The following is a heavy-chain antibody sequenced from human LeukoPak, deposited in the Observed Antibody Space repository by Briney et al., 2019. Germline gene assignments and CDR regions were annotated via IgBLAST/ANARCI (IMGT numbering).Heavy chain of an antibody. V-gene: IGHV4-59*08. J-gene: IGHJ2*01. CDR2: IYYSGST. CDR1: GGSISSYY. Sequence: PSETLSLTCTVSGGSISSYYWSWIRQPPGKGLEWIGYIYYSGSTNYNPSLKSRVTISVDTSKNQFSLKLGSVTAADTAVYYCARLFSGMATITPYWYFDLWGRGTLVTVSS. D-gene: IGHD5-24*01. CDR3: ARLFSGMATITPYWYFDL.